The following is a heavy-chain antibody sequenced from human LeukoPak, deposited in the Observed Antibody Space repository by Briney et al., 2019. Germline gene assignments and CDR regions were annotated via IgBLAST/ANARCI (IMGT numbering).Heavy chain of an antibody. D-gene: IGHD3-22*01. J-gene: IGHJ4*02. Sequence: SCKASGFTFSSYFMHWVRQAPGKGLEWVALISYDGNNKYYADSVKGRFTISRDNSENTLYLQMNSLRPEDTAVHYCARGIIETSGYSLDYWGQGTLVTVSS. V-gene: IGHV3-30-3*01. CDR3: ARGIIETSGYSLDY. CDR1: GFTFSSYF. CDR2: ISYDGNNK.